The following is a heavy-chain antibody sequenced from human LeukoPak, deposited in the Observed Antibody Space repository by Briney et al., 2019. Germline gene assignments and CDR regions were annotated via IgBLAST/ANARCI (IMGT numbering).Heavy chain of an antibody. D-gene: IGHD3-9*01. Sequence: ASVKVSRKASRYTFTSYGISWVRQAPGEGLEWMGWISGYNANINCAQKIQGRVTITTDTSTRTAYLELRRLRYDDTAVYYCVRDDRHILSGHHSRGDYYYGMEVWGEGSKVTVSP. CDR3: VRDDRHILSGHHSRGDYYYGMEV. J-gene: IGHJ6*01. V-gene: IGHV1-18*01. CDR1: RYTFTSYG. CDR2: ISGYNANI.